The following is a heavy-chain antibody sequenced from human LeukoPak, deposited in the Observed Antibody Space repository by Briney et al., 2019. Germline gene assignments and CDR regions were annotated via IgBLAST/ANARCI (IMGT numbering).Heavy chain of an antibody. D-gene: IGHD6-13*01. V-gene: IGHV3-48*01. Sequence: GGSLRLSCAASGFIFSSYNMNWVRQAPGKGLEWVSYISSSSTNIYYADSVKGRFTISRDNSKNTLYLQMNSLRAEDTAVYYCAKETIAAAGGEDYWGQGTLVTVSS. CDR3: AKETIAAAGGEDY. CDR2: ISSSSTNI. CDR1: GFIFSSYN. J-gene: IGHJ4*02.